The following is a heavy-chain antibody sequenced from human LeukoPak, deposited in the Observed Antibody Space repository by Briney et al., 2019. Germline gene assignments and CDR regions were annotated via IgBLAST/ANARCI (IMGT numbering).Heavy chain of an antibody. CDR2: IRYDGSNK. J-gene: IGHJ4*02. V-gene: IGHV3-30*02. D-gene: IGHD3-9*01. CDR1: GFTFSSYG. Sequence: GRSLRLSCAASGFTFSSYGMHWVRQAPGKGLEWVAFIRYDGSNKYYADSVKGRFTISRDNSKNTLHLQMNSLRAEDTAVYYCARHLISRYDILTGYHSSRYFDYWGQGTLVTVSS. CDR3: ARHLISRYDILTGYHSSRYFDY.